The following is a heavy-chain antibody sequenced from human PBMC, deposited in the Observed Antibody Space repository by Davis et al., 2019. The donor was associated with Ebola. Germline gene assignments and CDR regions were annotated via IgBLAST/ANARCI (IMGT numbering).Heavy chain of an antibody. J-gene: IGHJ6*04. Sequence: ASVKVSCKASGYTFTSYGISWVRQAPGQGLERMGWISAYNGNTNYAQKLQGRVTMTTDTSTSTAYMELRSLRSDDTAVYYCARVRYSSGWMRPSYGMDVWGKGTTVTVSS. V-gene: IGHV1-18*01. CDR2: ISAYNGNT. CDR3: ARVRYSSGWMRPSYGMDV. D-gene: IGHD6-19*01. CDR1: GYTFTSYG.